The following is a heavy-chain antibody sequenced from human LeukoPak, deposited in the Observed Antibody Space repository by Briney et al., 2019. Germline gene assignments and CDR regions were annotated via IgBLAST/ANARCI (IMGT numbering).Heavy chain of an antibody. J-gene: IGHJ5*02. D-gene: IGHD4-23*01. CDR2: IYTSGST. V-gene: IGHV4-4*07. Sequence: SETLSLTCTVSGGSISSYYWSWIRQPAGKGLEWLGRIYTSGSTNYNPSLKSRVTISVDTSKNQFSLKLSSVTAADTAVYYCARRAVRNGGNSVGFDPWGQGTLVTVSS. CDR3: ARRAVRNGGNSVGFDP. CDR1: GGSISSYY.